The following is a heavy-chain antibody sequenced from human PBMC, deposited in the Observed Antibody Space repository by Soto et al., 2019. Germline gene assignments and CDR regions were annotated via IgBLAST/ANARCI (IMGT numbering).Heavy chain of an antibody. CDR3: AREKVTGTKSAFDY. CDR2: IYYSGST. D-gene: IGHD1-7*01. V-gene: IGHV4-31*03. J-gene: IGHJ4*02. CDR1: GGSISSGCYY. Sequence: PSETLSLTCTVSGGSISSGCYYWSWIRQHPGKGLEWIGYIYYSGSTYYNPSLKSRVTISVDTSKNQFSLKLSSVTAADTAVYYCAREKVTGTKSAFDYWGQGTLVTVSS.